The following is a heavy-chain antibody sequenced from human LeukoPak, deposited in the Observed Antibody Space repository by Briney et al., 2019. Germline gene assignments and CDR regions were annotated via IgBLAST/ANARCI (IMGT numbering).Heavy chain of an antibody. CDR2: IYCGVTT. CDR1: GGSISESNYC. J-gene: IGHJ4*02. D-gene: IGHD4-11*01. V-gene: IGHV4-39*01. Sequence: SETLSLTCTVSGGSISESNYCWGWIRQPPGRGLEWIGNIYCGVTTNYNPSLESRVTISIDTSKNQFSLKLNSVTAADTAVYYCARRSINYPVAYWGQGTLVTVSS. CDR3: ARRSINYPVAY.